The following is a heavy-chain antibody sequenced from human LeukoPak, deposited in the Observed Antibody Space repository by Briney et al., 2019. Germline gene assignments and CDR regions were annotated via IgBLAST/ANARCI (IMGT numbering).Heavy chain of an antibody. CDR2: ISLTGRT. V-gene: IGHV4-4*02. CDR3: TRESGPYCPFGY. CDR1: GGSITSTNW. Sequence: SGTLSLTCGVSGGSITSTNWWSWVGQTPGQGLEWIGEISLTGRTNYNPSLIGRVIMSLDESRNQLSLTPTSVTAADTAMYYCTRESGPYCPFGYWGQGTLVVVPS. D-gene: IGHD1-26*01. J-gene: IGHJ4*02.